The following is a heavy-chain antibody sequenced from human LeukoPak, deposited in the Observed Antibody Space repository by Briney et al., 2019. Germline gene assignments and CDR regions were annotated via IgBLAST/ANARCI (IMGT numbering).Heavy chain of an antibody. CDR1: GGSISSSSYY. D-gene: IGHD4-17*01. V-gene: IGHV4-39*01. J-gene: IGHJ3*02. CDR2: IYYSGST. CDR3: ARPDDYGDYARPYDAFDI. Sequence: SETLSLTCTVSGGSISSSSYYWGWIRQPPGKGLEWIGSIYYSGSTYYNPSLKSRVTISVDTSKNQFSLKLSSVTAADTAVYYCARPDDYGDYARPYDAFDIWGQGTMVTVSS.